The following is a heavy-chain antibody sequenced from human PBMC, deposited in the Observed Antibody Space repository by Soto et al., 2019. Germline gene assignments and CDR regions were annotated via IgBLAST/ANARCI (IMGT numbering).Heavy chain of an antibody. CDR3: ARRFQDWFDP. CDR1: GFTFSSYG. V-gene: IGHV3-33*01. D-gene: IGHD3-3*01. CDR2: IWYDGSNK. Sequence: QVQLVESGGGVVQPGRSLRLSCAASGFTFSSYGMHWVRQAPGKGLEWVAVIWYDGSNKYYADSVKGRFTISRDNSKNTLYLQMNSLRAEDTAVYYCARRFQDWFDPWDQGTLVTVSS. J-gene: IGHJ5*02.